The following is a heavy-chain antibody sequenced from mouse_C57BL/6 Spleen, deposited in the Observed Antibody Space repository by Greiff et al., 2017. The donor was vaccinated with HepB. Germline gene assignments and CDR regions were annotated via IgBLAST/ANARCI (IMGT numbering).Heavy chain of an antibody. CDR3: ARGGSGVFDY. CDR2: INPNNGGT. Sequence: EVQLQQSGPELVKPGASVKISCKASGYTFTDYYMNWVKQSHGKSLEWIGDINPNNGGTSYNQKFKGKATLTVDKSSSTAYMELRSLTSEDSAVYYCARGGSGVFDYWGQGTTLTVSS. V-gene: IGHV1-26*01. CDR1: GYTFTDYY. J-gene: IGHJ2*01.